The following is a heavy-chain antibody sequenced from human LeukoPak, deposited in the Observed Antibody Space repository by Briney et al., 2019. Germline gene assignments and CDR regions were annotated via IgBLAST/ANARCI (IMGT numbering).Heavy chain of an antibody. CDR3: ARRMYYDFWSGQINFDY. CDR2: IYYSGST. Sequence: SETLSLTCTVSGGSISSSSYYWGWIRQPPGKGLEWIGSIYYSGSTYYNPSLKSRVTISVGTSKNQFSLKLSSVTAADTAVYYCARRMYYDFWSGQINFDYWGQGTLVTVSS. CDR1: GGSISSSSYY. J-gene: IGHJ4*02. V-gene: IGHV4-39*01. D-gene: IGHD3-3*01.